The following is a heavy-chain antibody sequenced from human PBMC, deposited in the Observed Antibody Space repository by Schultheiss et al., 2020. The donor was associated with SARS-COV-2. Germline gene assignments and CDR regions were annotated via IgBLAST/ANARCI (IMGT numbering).Heavy chain of an antibody. D-gene: IGHD3-22*01. CDR2: IIPIFGTA. CDR1: GGTFSSYA. J-gene: IGHJ6*02. V-gene: IGHV1-69*13. CDR3: ARLYYYDSRSNYYYYYGMDV. Sequence: SVKVSCKASGGTFSSYAISWVRQAPGQGLEWMGGIIPIFGTANYAQKFQGRVTITADESTSTAYMELSSLRSDDTAVYYCARLYYYDSRSNYYYYYGMDVWGQGTTVTVSS.